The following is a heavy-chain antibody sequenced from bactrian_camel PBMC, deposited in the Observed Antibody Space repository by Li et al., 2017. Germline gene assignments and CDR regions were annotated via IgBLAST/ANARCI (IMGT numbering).Heavy chain of an antibody. Sequence: HVQLVESGGGSVQAGGSLRLSCAAFGLTKNTICMAWFRQAPGKEREGVAAIDSATTYYADSVKGRFTISQDNAKNLVYLEMNSLKPEDTGMYYCAARSFAYCNNLDRQRYDYWGQETQVTVS. J-gene: IGHJ4*01. CDR1: GLTKNTIC. CDR2: IDSATT. CDR3: AARSFAYCNNLDRQRYDY. D-gene: IGHD3*01. V-gene: IGHV3S1*01.